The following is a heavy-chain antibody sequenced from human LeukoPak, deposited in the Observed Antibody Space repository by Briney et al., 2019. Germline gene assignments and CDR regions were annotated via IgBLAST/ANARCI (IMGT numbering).Heavy chain of an antibody. CDR2: IYYSGST. Sequence: PSETLSLTCTVSGGSISSYYWSWIRQPPGKGLEWIGYIYYSGSTNYNPSLKSRVTISVDTSKNQFSLKLSSVTAADTAVYYCARTKVGGTFDYWGQGTLVTVSS. CDR3: ARTKVGGTFDY. CDR1: GGSISSYY. J-gene: IGHJ4*02. V-gene: IGHV4-59*01. D-gene: IGHD3-3*01.